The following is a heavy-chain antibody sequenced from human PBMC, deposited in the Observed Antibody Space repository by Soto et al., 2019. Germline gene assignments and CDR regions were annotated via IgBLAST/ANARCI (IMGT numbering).Heavy chain of an antibody. CDR2: ISGSGGST. V-gene: IGHV3-23*01. CDR1: GFTFSSYA. CDR3: AKPRGSYGWAFDI. D-gene: IGHD4-17*01. J-gene: IGHJ3*02. Sequence: EVQLLESGGGLVQPGGSLRLSCAASGFTFSSYAMSWVRQAPGTGLEWVSAISGSGGSTYYADSVKGRFTISRDNSKNTLYLQMNSLRAEDTAVYYCAKPRGSYGWAFDIWGQGTMVTVSS.